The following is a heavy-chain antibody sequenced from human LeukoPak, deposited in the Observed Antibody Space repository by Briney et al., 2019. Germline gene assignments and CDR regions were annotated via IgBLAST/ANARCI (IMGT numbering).Heavy chain of an antibody. D-gene: IGHD5-24*01. J-gene: IGHJ4*02. V-gene: IGHV1-46*01. CDR3: ARGGQRWLQFPYDY. CDR1: GHTFTNYH. CDR2: LTPRGDIT. Sequence: ASVKVSCKASGHTFTNYHIHWVRQAPGQGLEWMRILTPRGDITNYAQKFQGRVTMTRDTSTSTIYMELSSLRSEDTAVYSCARGGQRWLQFPYDYWGQGTVVTVSS.